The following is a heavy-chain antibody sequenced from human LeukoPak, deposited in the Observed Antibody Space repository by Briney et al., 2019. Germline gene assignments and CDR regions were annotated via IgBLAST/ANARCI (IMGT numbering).Heavy chain of an antibody. D-gene: IGHD3-10*01. V-gene: IGHV1-18*01. CDR1: GYTFTSYG. CDR2: ISAYNGNT. J-gene: IGHJ4*02. Sequence: ASVKVSCKASGYTFTSYGISWVRQAPGQGLEWMGWISAYNGNTNYAQKLQGGVTMTTDTSTSTAYMELRSLRSDDTAVYYCSRSDYYGSGSYPDYWGQGTLVTVSS. CDR3: SRSDYYGSGSYPDY.